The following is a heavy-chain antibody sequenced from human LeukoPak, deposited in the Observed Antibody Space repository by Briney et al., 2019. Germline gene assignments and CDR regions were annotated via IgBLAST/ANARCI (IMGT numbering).Heavy chain of an antibody. CDR2: ISGSGGST. Sequence: HAGGSLRLSCAASGFTFSSYAMSWVRQAPGKGLEWVSAISGSGGSTYYADSVKGRFTISRDNSKNTLNLQMNSLRAEDTAVYYCAKDPLVVAVTYYFDYWGQGTLVTVSS. CDR3: AKDPLVVAVTYYFDY. J-gene: IGHJ4*02. D-gene: IGHD2-15*01. CDR1: GFTFSSYA. V-gene: IGHV3-23*01.